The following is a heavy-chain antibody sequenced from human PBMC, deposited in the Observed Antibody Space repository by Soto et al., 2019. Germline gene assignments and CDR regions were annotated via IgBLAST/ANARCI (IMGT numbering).Heavy chain of an antibody. J-gene: IGHJ4*02. CDR1: GYSFTSYW. CDR2: IDPSDSYT. D-gene: IGHD3-9*01. V-gene: IGHV5-10-1*01. Sequence: GESLKISCKGSGYSFTSYWISWVRQMPGKGLEWMGRIDPSDSYTNYSPSFQGHVTISADKSISTAYLQWSSLKASDTAMYYCARLAVSYDILTGYYTPSAFDYWGQGTLVTVPS. CDR3: ARLAVSYDILTGYYTPSAFDY.